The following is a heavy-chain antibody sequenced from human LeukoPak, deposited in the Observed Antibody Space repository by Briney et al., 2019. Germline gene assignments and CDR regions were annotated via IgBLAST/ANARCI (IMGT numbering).Heavy chain of an antibody. CDR3: ATGNGQQFLKCLHETYFDY. V-gene: IGHV3-23*01. D-gene: IGHD3-3*01. CDR1: GFTFRNFA. J-gene: IGHJ4*02. Sequence: GGSLRLSCAASGFTFRNFAVSWVRQAPGKGLEWVSGISGSGDGTYYADSVKGRITISRDNSKNTLYLQMYSLRAEDTAVYYCATGNGQQFLKCLHETYFDYWGQGTLVTVSS. CDR2: ISGSGDGT.